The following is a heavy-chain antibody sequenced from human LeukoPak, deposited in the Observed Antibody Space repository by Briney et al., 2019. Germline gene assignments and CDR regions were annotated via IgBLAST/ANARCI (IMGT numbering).Heavy chain of an antibody. V-gene: IGHV1-2*02. CDR2: INTNSGGT. CDR1: GYTFTGYY. CDR3: AEEYYYGSGSYSR. D-gene: IGHD3-10*01. J-gene: IGHJ4*02. Sequence: ASVKVSCKASGYTFTGYYMNWVRQAPGQGLEWMGWINTNSGGTNYAQKFQCRVTMTRDTSISTAYMELRRLRSDDTAVYYCAEEYYYGSGSYSRWGQGTLVTVSS.